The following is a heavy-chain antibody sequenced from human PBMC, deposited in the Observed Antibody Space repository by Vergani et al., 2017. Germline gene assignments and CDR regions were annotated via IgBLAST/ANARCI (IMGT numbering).Heavy chain of an antibody. CDR2: LRYDGSNE. J-gene: IGHJ6*02. D-gene: IGHD2-2*01. Sequence: EHLVESGGGVVQPGGSLRLSCAASGFSFSTYGMHWVRQAPGRGLEWVAFLRYDGSNEYYGDAVKGRFIISRDNSKNMLSLEMHSLRPEDTAVYYCANSYCSSLSCYAFYGMEVWGQGTTVTVSS. V-gene: IGHV3-30*02. CDR1: GFSFSTYG. CDR3: ANSYCSSLSCYAFYGMEV.